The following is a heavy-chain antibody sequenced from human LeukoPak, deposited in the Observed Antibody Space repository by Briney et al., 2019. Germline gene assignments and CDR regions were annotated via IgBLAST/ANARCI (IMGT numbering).Heavy chain of an antibody. D-gene: IGHD2-21*02. V-gene: IGHV4-34*01. Sequence: SETLSLTCAVYGGSFSGYYWSWIRQPPGKGLEWIGEINHSGSTNYNPSLKSRVTISVDTSKNQFSLKLSSVTAADTAVYYCASLVETYYYGMDVWGQGTTVTASS. CDR2: INHSGST. CDR1: GGSFSGYY. CDR3: ASLVETYYYGMDV. J-gene: IGHJ6*02.